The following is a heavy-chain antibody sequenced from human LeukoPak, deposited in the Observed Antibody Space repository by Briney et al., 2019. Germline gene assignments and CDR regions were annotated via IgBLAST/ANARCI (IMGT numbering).Heavy chain of an antibody. CDR1: GYTFTGYY. D-gene: IGHD3-22*01. CDR2: INPNSGGT. CDR3: ARDGGPDSSGYYYIGYFDY. V-gene: IGHV1-2*02. J-gene: IGHJ4*02. Sequence: ASVKVSCKASGYTFTGYYMHWARQAPGQGLEWMGWINPNSGGTNYAQKFQGRVTMTRDTSISTAYMELSRLRSDDTAVYYCARDGGPDSSGYYYIGYFDYWGQGTLVTVSS.